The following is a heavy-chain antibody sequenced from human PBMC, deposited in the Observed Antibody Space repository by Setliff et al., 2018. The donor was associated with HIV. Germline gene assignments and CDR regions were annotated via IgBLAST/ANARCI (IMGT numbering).Heavy chain of an antibody. CDR3: ARDKTYCNYSRCSRAGWFDP. Sequence: SETLSLTCTVSGYSINSSHFWGWIRQPPGKGLEWVGSIYHSGNTHYNPSLKSRVTISVDTSKNQFSLKLSSVTAADTAVYYCARDKTYCNYSRCSRAGWFDPWGQGTLVTVSS. V-gene: IGHV4-38-2*02. CDR2: IYHSGNT. J-gene: IGHJ5*02. CDR1: GYSINSSHF. D-gene: IGHD2-2*01.